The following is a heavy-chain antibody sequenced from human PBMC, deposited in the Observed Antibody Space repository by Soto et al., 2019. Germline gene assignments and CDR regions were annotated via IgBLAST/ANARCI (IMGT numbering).Heavy chain of an antibody. CDR3: TTDDPINRN. V-gene: IGHV3-15*01. CDR1: VFTFSNAW. CDR2: IKRKVDSATT. J-gene: IGHJ4*02. Sequence: WGSLRISCASSVFTFSNAWMSRVRQAPGKGLEWVGRIKRKVDSATTDYAAPVKGRFSISRDDSRNTRYLQMNSLKIEDPAVYYCTTDDPINRNWGQGTLVTVSS.